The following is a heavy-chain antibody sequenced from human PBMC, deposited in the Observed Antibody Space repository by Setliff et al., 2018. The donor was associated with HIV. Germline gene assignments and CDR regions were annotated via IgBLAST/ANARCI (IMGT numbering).Heavy chain of an antibody. CDR2: IYNSGTT. J-gene: IGHJ5*02. CDR1: GGSFSSYY. Sequence: SETLSLTCTISGGSFSSYYWSWIRQPAGRGLEWIGRIYNSGTTDYKPSLKGRVAISVDTSRNQFSLRVTSVTAADTAVYFCARDRHSSGLGSYGPWGPGILVTVSS. V-gene: IGHV4-4*07. D-gene: IGHD3-10*01. CDR3: ARDRHSSGLGSYGP.